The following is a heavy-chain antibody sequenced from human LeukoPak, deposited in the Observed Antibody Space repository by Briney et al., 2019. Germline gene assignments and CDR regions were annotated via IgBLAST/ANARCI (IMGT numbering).Heavy chain of an antibody. CDR1: GFTFSSYA. J-gene: IGHJ4*02. Sequence: PVGSLRLSCATSGFTFSSYAMDWVRQAPGQGLEWVSSISSSGNYKYYADSVWGRFTISRDDANNSLFLQMNSLRAEDTAIYYCARDMHQSSGTDFATWGQGTLVTVSS. D-gene: IGHD3-10*01. CDR3: ARDMHQSSGTDFAT. V-gene: IGHV3-21*01. CDR2: ISSSGNYK.